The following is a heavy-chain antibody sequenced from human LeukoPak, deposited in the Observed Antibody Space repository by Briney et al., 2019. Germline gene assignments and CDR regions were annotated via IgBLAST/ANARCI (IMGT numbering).Heavy chain of an antibody. CDR3: AKDATYYYDSSGPWDAFDI. V-gene: IGHV3-23*01. Sequence: SGGSLRLSCAASGFTFSSYAMSWVRQAPGKGLEWVSAISGSGGSTYYADSVKGRFTISRDNSKNTLYLQMNSLRAEDTAVYYCAKDATYYYDSSGPWDAFDIWGQGTMVTVSS. D-gene: IGHD3-22*01. CDR2: ISGSGGST. CDR1: GFTFSSYA. J-gene: IGHJ3*02.